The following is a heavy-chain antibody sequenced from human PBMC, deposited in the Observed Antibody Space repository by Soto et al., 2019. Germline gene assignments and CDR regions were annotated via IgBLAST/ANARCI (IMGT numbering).Heavy chain of an antibody. J-gene: IGHJ5*02. CDR3: AQAPSRPGSGWFDP. V-gene: IGHV3-23*01. Sequence: EVQLLESGGGLVQPGGSLRLSCAASGFTFSSYAMSWVRQAPGKGLEWVSIISGSGGSTYYADSVKGRFVISRDNSKNTLYLQMNSLRVEDTALYYCAQAPSRPGSGWFDPWGQGTLVTVSS. CDR1: GFTFSSYA. CDR2: ISGSGGST.